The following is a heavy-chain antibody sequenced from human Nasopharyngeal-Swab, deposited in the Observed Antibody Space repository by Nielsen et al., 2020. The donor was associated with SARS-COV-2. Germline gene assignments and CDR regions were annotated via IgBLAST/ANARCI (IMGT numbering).Heavy chain of an antibody. D-gene: IGHD2-15*01. Sequence: GKSLKISCAASGFTFDDYTMHWVRQAPGKGLEWVSLISWDGGSTYYADSVKGRFTISRDNSKNSLYLQMNSLRTEDTALYYCAMIGGSVIDYWGQGTQVTVSS. V-gene: IGHV3-43*01. CDR2: ISWDGGST. CDR3: AMIGGSVIDY. J-gene: IGHJ4*02. CDR1: GFTFDDYT.